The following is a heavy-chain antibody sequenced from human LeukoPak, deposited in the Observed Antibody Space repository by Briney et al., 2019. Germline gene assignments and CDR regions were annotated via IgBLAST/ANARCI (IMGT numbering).Heavy chain of an antibody. CDR2: ISSSSSTI. Sequence: PGGSLRLSCAASGFTFSSYSMNWVRQAPGKGLEWVSYISSSSSTIYYADSVKGRFTISRDNAKNSLYLQMNSLRAEDTAVYYCARAYYYDSSGYTASFQHWGQGTPVTVSS. V-gene: IGHV3-48*01. J-gene: IGHJ1*01. CDR3: ARAYYYDSSGYTASFQH. CDR1: GFTFSSYS. D-gene: IGHD3-22*01.